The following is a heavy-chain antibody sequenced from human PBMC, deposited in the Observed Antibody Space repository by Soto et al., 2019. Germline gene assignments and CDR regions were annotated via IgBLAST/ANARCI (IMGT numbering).Heavy chain of an antibody. CDR1: GGTFSSYA. D-gene: IGHD2-15*01. V-gene: IGHV1-69*01. Sequence: QVQLVQSGAEVKKPGSSVKVSCKASGGTFSSYAISWVRQAPGQGLEWMGGIIPIFGTATYAQKFQGRVTIPADESTSTAYMELSSLRSEDTAVYYCARDYADCSGGSCEPWGQGPLVTVSS. CDR3: ARDYADCSGGSCEP. CDR2: IIPIFGTA. J-gene: IGHJ5*02.